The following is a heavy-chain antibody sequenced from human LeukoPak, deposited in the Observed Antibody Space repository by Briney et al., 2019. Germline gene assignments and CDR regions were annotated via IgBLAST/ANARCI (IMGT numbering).Heavy chain of an antibody. V-gene: IGHV3-21*01. CDR3: ARDPLWSGYYTGDY. Sequence: PGGSLRLSCAASGFTFSSFSMNWVRQAPGKGLEWVSSISSSSSYIYYADSVKGRFTISRDNAKNSLYLQMNSLRAEDTAVYYCARDPLWSGYYTGDYWGQGTLVTVSS. CDR1: GFTFSSFS. D-gene: IGHD3-3*01. J-gene: IGHJ4*02. CDR2: ISSSSSYI.